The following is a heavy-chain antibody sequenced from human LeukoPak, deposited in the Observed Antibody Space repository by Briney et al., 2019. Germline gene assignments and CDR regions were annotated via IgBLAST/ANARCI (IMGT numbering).Heavy chain of an antibody. V-gene: IGHV3-23*01. CDR1: GFTFSSYA. J-gene: IGHJ4*02. CDR3: AKDNFLPFGESTPFDY. D-gene: IGHD3-10*01. CDR2: ISGSGGST. Sequence: GGSLRLSCAASGFTFSSYAMSWVRQAPGKGLEWVSAISGSGGSTYYADSVKGRFTISRDNSKNTLYLQMNSLRAEDTAVYYCAKDNFLPFGESTPFDYWGQGTLVTVSS.